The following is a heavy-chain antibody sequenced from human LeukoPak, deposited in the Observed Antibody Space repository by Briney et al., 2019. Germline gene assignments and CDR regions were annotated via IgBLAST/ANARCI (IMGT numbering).Heavy chain of an antibody. V-gene: IGHV1-18*01. D-gene: IGHD3-10*01. CDR2: ISAYNGNT. J-gene: IGHJ4*02. Sequence: ASVKVSCKASGYTFTSYGISWVRQAPGQGLEWMGWISAYNGNTNYAQKLQGRVTMTTDASTSTAYMEPRSLRSDDTAVYYCARSYYYGSGSYSDYWGQGTLVTVSS. CDR1: GYTFTSYG. CDR3: ARSYYYGSGSYSDY.